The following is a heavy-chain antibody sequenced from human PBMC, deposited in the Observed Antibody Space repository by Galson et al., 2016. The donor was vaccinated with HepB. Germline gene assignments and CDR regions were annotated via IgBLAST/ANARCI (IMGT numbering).Heavy chain of an antibody. CDR3: AREVADGLFDP. CDR1: GYTFTSYA. CDR2: INTNTGSP. V-gene: IGHV7-4-1*02. Sequence: SVKVSCKASGYTFTSYAMNWVRQAPGQGLEWMGWINTNTGSPTYGQGFTGRFVFSLDTSVSTAYLQISSLKAEDTAVYYCAREVADGLFDPWGQGTLVTVSS. J-gene: IGHJ5*02.